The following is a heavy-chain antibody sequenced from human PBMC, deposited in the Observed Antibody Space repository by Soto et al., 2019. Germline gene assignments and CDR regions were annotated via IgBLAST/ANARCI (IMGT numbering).Heavy chain of an antibody. D-gene: IGHD2-21*02. J-gene: IGHJ4*02. V-gene: IGHV1-69*06. CDR3: ASKAACGGDCYAFDS. Sequence: QVYLVQSGAEVKKPGSSVKISCKASGGIFSSNTINWVRQAAGQGLEWMGGIIPLFGTANYAEKSQGRVTITADKSTKTEYMEVTSLRSEDTAVYYCASKAACGGDCYAFDSWGQGTLVTVSS. CDR2: IIPLFGTA. CDR1: GGIFSSNT.